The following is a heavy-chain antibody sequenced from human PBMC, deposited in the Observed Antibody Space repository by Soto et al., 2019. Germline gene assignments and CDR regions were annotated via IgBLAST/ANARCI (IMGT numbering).Heavy chain of an antibody. CDR3: VRVVGGYYYGMDV. CDR1: GGSISSSNW. D-gene: IGHD3-22*01. Sequence: QVQLQESGPGLVKPSGTLSLTCAVSGGSISSSNWWSWVRQPPGKGLEWIGEIYHSGSTNYNPSLKSRVPVSVAKSKDPCSLTLSSVTAPDSVVYYCVRVVGGYYYGMDVWGQGTRVTVSS. V-gene: IGHV4-4*02. CDR2: IYHSGST. J-gene: IGHJ6*01.